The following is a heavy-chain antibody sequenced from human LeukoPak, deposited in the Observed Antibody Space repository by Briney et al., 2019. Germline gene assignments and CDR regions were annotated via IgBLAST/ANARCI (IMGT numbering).Heavy chain of an antibody. CDR2: IYPADSDT. Sequence: GESLKTSCKASGYSFTTYWIGWVRQMPGKGLEWMGIIYPADSDTKYSPSFQGQVTISADKSISTAYLQWSSLKASDTAMYYCARRLGTTEDFDYWGQGTLVTVSS. V-gene: IGHV5-51*01. CDR3: ARRLGTTEDFDY. D-gene: IGHD1-7*01. J-gene: IGHJ4*02. CDR1: GYSFTTYW.